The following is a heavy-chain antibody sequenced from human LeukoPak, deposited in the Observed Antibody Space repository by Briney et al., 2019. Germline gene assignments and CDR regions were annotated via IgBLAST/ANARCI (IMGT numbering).Heavy chain of an antibody. D-gene: IGHD1-20*01. CDR1: GFTFSSYG. CDR2: ISYDGSNK. J-gene: IGHJ4*02. V-gene: IGHV3-30*18. Sequence: PGGSLRLSCAASGFTFSSYGMHWVRQAPGKGLEWVAVISYDGSNKYYADSVKGRFTISRDNSKNTLFLQMNSLRAEDTAVYYCAKDDLNWNHIDYWGQGTLVTVSS. CDR3: AKDDLNWNHIDY.